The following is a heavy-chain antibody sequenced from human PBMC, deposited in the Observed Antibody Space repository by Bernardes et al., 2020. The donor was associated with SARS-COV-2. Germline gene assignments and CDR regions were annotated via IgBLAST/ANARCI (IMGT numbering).Heavy chain of an antibody. CDR3: ARGRDSTHRNNWFDP. V-gene: IGHV4-34*01. CDR2: INHSGST. CDR1: GGSFSGYY. Sequence: TLSLTCAVYGGSFSGYYWSWIRQPPGKGLEWIGEINHSGSTNYNPSLKSRVTISVDTSKNQFSLKLSSVTAADTAVYYCARGRDSTHRNNWFDPWGQGTLVTVSS. J-gene: IGHJ5*02.